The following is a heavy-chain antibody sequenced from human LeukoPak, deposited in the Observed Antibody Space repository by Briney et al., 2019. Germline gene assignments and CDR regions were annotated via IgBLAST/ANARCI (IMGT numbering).Heavy chain of an antibody. Sequence: GGSLRLSCAASGFSFSSYWMTWVRQAPGKGLEWVANIKQDGSQKYYVDSVKGRFTISRDNAKNSLYLQMNSLRAEDTAVYYCARDVSASFDYWGQGTLVTVSS. J-gene: IGHJ4*02. CDR3: ARDVSASFDY. CDR2: IKQDGSQK. V-gene: IGHV3-7*03. CDR1: GFSFSSYW.